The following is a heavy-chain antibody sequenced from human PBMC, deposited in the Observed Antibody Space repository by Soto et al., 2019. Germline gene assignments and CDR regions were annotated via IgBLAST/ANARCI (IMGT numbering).Heavy chain of an antibody. J-gene: IGHJ3*02. CDR1: GYTFTSYA. D-gene: IGHD3-9*01. CDR2: INAGNGNT. CDR3: ARVELRYFGRAFDI. Sequence: ASVKVSCKASGYTFTSYAMHCVRQAPGQRLEWMGWINAGNGNTKYSQKFQGRVTITRDTSASTAYMELSSLRSEDTAVYYCARVELRYFGRAFDIWGQGTMVTVSS. V-gene: IGHV1-3*01.